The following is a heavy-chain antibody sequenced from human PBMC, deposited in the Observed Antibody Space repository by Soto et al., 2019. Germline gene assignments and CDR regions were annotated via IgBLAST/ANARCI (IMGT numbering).Heavy chain of an antibody. CDR3: ARATPPSDYYDSSGYFVYFDY. CDR2: INAGNGNT. CDR1: GYTFTSYS. Sequence: ASVKVSCKASGYTFTSYSMHWVRQAPGQRLEWMGWINAGNGNTKYSQKFQGRVTITRGTSASTAYMELSSLRSEDTAVYYCARATPPSDYYDSSGYFVYFDYWGQGTLVTVSS. J-gene: IGHJ4*02. V-gene: IGHV1-3*01. D-gene: IGHD3-22*01.